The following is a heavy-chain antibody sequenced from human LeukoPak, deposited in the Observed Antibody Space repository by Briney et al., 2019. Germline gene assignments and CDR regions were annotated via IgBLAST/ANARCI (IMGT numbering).Heavy chain of an antibody. Sequence: DSVKVSCKASGYTFNNYGITWVRQAPGQGLEWMGWISAYNGNTNYAQKFQGRVTMTTDPSTSTAYMELRSLKYDDTAVYYRSRVGGSGSYYNGNDYWGQGTLVSVSS. CDR2: ISAYNGNT. V-gene: IGHV1-18*01. D-gene: IGHD3-10*01. J-gene: IGHJ4*02. CDR1: GYTFNNYG. CDR3: SRVGGSGSYYNGNDY.